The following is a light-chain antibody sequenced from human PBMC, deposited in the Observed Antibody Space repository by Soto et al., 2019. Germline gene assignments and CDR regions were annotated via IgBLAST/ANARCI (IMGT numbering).Light chain of an antibody. CDR2: EVS. J-gene: IGLJ2*01. Sequence: QSALTQPASVSGSPGQSITISCTGTSSDVGSYNLASWYQQHPGKAPKLMIYEVSKRPSGVSNRFSGSKSGNTASLTISGLQAEDEADYYCCSYAGSPHVVFGGGTKLTVL. CDR3: CSYAGSPHVV. V-gene: IGLV2-23*02. CDR1: SSDVGSYNL.